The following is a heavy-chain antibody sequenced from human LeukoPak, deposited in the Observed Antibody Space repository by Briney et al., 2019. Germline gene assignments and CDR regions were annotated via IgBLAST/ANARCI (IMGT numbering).Heavy chain of an antibody. J-gene: IGHJ4*02. Sequence: GASVKVSCKASGYTFTGYYMHWVRQAPGQGLEWMGWINPNSGGTNYAQKFQGRVTMTRDTSISTAYMELSRLRSEDTAVYYCARVGGYSYGHGDYYFDYWGQGTLVTVSS. CDR1: GYTFTGYY. CDR2: INPNSGGT. D-gene: IGHD5-18*01. V-gene: IGHV1-2*02. CDR3: ARVGGYSYGHGDYYFDY.